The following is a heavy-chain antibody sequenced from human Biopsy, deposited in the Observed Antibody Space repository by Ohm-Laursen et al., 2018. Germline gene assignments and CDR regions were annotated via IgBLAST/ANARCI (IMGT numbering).Heavy chain of an antibody. V-gene: IGHV1-18*01. J-gene: IGHJ4*02. CDR2: ISVKTGNA. CDR1: GYTFTNYA. CDR3: AREGTSVTFFGKISDYYFDF. Sequence: ASVKVSCKASGYTFTNYAINWVRQAPGQGLEWLGWISVKTGNANYTQKLQGRVTMTTDTSTNTAYMELRSLRSDDTALYYCAREGTSVTFFGKISDYYFDFWGPGTVVTVSS. D-gene: IGHD3-3*01.